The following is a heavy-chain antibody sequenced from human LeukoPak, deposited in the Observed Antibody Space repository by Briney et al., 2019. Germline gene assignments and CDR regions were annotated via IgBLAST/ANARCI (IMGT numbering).Heavy chain of an antibody. CDR3: AKEDLVVPAFYGMDV. D-gene: IGHD2-2*01. J-gene: IGHJ6*02. Sequence: GGSLRLSCAASGFTFSSYAMSWVRQAPGKGLEWVSAISGSGGSTYYADSVKGRFTISRDNSKNTLYLQMNSLRAEDTVVYYCAKEDLVVPAFYGMDVWGQGTTVTVSS. V-gene: IGHV3-23*01. CDR2: ISGSGGST. CDR1: GFTFSSYA.